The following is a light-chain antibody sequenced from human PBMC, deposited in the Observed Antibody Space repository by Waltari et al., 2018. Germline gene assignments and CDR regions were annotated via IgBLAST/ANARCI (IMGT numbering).Light chain of an antibody. J-gene: IGLJ3*02. CDR2: FTD. V-gene: IGLV1-44*01. Sequence: QSALTQPPSASGTPGQRVTISCSGGRSNIGSNSVNSFQQLPGTAPRLFIYFTDQRPSGVPGRFSGSKSGTSASLAISGLQSGDEADYYCASWDASLNGWVFGGGTKLTVL. CDR1: RSNIGSNS. CDR3: ASWDASLNGWV.